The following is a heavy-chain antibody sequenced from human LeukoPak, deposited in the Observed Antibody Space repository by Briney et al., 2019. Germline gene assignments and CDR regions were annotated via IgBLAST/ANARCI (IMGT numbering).Heavy chain of an antibody. J-gene: IGHJ6*02. CDR3: ARISGSYPYYYYGMDV. CDR2: INPNSGGT. Sequence: ASVKVSCKASGYTFTGYYMHWVRQAPGQGPEWMGWINPNSGGTNYAQKFQGWVTMTRDTSISTAYMELSRLRSDDTAVYYCARISGSYPYYYYGMDVWGRGTTVTVSS. CDR1: GYTFTGYY. V-gene: IGHV1-2*04. D-gene: IGHD1-26*01.